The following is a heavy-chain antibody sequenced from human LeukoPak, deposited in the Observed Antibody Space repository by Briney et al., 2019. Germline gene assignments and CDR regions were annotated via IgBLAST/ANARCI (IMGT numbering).Heavy chain of an antibody. CDR3: ARDTKRVYYDYVWGSYPPSFDI. Sequence: GGSLRLSCAASGFTFSSYSMNWVRQAPGKGLEWVSSISSSSSYIYYADSVKGRFTISRDNAKNSLYLQMNSLRAEDTAVYYCARDTKRVYYDYVWGSYPPSFDIWGQGTMVTVSS. V-gene: IGHV3-21*01. CDR1: GFTFSSYS. J-gene: IGHJ3*02. CDR2: ISSSSSYI. D-gene: IGHD3-16*02.